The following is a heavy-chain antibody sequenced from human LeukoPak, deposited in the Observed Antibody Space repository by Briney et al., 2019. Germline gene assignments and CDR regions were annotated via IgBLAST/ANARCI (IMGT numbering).Heavy chain of an antibody. Sequence: PGGSLRLSCSASGFTFSSYEMNWVRQAPGQGLEWVSYISSSGSSIYYADSVKGRFTISRDNAKHSLYLQMNSLRAEDTAVYYCTRDLDGAGSYNWFDPWGQGTLVTVSS. V-gene: IGHV3-48*03. J-gene: IGHJ5*02. CDR1: GFTFSSYE. CDR3: TRDLDGAGSYNWFDP. D-gene: IGHD3-10*01. CDR2: ISSSGSSI.